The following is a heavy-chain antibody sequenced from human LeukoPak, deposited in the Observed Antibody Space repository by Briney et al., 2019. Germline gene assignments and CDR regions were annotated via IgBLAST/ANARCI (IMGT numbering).Heavy chain of an antibody. CDR3: AKIAEAVSSNYYFDY. CDR1: GSTFSSYA. V-gene: IGHV3-23*01. Sequence: GESLRLSCAASGSTFSSYAMSWVRQAPGKGLEWVSAISGSGGSTYYADSVKGRFTISRDNSKNTLYLQMNSLRAEDTAVYYCAKIAEAVSSNYYFDYWGQGTLVTVSS. J-gene: IGHJ4*02. D-gene: IGHD2-21*01. CDR2: ISGSGGST.